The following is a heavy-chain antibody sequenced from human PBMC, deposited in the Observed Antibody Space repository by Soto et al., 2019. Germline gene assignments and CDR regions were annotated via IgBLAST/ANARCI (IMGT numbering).Heavy chain of an antibody. CDR1: GGTFSSYA. CDR2: IIPIFGTA. Sequence: GASAKVSCKASGGTFSSYAISWVRQAPGQGLEWMGWIIPIFGTANYAQKFQGRVTITADESTSTAYMELSSLRSEDTAVYYCATTNFYYDSSGYWIPYYYYGMDVWGQGTTVNVSS. J-gene: IGHJ6*02. D-gene: IGHD3-22*01. CDR3: ATTNFYYDSSGYWIPYYYYGMDV. V-gene: IGHV1-69*13.